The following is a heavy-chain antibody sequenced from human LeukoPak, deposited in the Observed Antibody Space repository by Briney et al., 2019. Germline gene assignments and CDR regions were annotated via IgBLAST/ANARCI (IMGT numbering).Heavy chain of an antibody. CDR3: ARLELQENWFDP. CDR2: IYPGDSDT. D-gene: IGHD2-15*01. V-gene: IGHV5-51*01. J-gene: IGHJ5*02. CDR1: GYSFTSYW. Sequence: GEPLKISCKGSGYSFTSYWISWLRQMPGKGLEWMGIIYPGDSDTRYSPSFQGQVTISADKSISTAYLQWSSLKASDTAMYYCARLELQENWFDPWGQGTLVTVSS.